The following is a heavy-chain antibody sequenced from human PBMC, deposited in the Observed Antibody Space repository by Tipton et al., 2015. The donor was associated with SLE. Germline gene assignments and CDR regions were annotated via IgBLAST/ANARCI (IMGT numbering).Heavy chain of an antibody. CDR2: INDSGST. V-gene: IGHV4-39*07. D-gene: IGHD3-10*01. Sequence: TLSLTCSVSDDSMTSSSYYWSWIRRPPGKGLEWIGEINDSGSTNYSPSLESRVALSIDSSKNQFSLKLSSVTAADTGLYYCARITYLSLRDVWGQGTLVTVSS. CDR1: DDSMTSSSYY. CDR3: ARITYLSLRDV. J-gene: IGHJ4*02.